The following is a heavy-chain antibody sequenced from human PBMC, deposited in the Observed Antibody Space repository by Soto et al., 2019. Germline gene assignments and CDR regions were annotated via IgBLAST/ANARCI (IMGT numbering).Heavy chain of an antibody. V-gene: IGHV2-70*01. CDR3: GRIVRGSGSWYGYYYGMDV. Sequence: SCPTLVNPTQTLTLTCTFSGFSLSTSGMCVSWIRQPPGKALEWLALIDWDDDKYYSTSLKTRLTISKDTSKNQVVLTMTNMDPVDTATYYCGRIVRGSGSWYGYYYGMDVWGRGTTVTVS. J-gene: IGHJ6*02. CDR2: IDWDDDK. D-gene: IGHD6-13*01. CDR1: GFSLSTSGMC.